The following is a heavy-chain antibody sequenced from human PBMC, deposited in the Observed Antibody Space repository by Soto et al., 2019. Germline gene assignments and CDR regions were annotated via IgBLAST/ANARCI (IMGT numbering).Heavy chain of an antibody. CDR3: ARESDDSSGYGYYGMDV. CDR1: GFTFSSYA. Sequence: QVQLVESGGGVVQPGRSLRLSCAASGFTFSSYAMHWVRQAPGKGLERVAVISYDGSNKYYADSVKGRFTISRDNSKNTLYLQMNSLRAEDTAVYYCARESDDSSGYGYYGMDVWGQGTTVTVSS. CDR2: ISYDGSNK. V-gene: IGHV3-30-3*01. D-gene: IGHD3-22*01. J-gene: IGHJ6*02.